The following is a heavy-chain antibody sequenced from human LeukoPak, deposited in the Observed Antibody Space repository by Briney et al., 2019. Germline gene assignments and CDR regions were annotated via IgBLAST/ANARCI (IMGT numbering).Heavy chain of an antibody. V-gene: IGHV1-2*02. D-gene: IGHD5-18*01. Sequence: ASVKVPCKASGYTFTGYYMHWVRQAPGQGLEWMGWINPNSGGTNYAQKFQGRVTMTRDTSISTAYMELSRLRSDDTAVYYCARDEYQLWSSYYYYYGMDVWGQGTTVTVSS. CDR3: ARDEYQLWSSYYYYYGMDV. CDR1: GYTFTGYY. J-gene: IGHJ6*02. CDR2: INPNSGGT.